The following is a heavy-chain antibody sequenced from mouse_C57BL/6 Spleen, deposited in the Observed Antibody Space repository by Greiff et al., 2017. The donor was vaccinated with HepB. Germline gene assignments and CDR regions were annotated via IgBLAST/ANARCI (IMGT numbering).Heavy chain of an antibody. Sequence: QVQLQQPGAELVKPGASVKVSCKASGYTFTSYWMHWVKQRPGQGLEWIGRIHPSDSDTNYNQKFKGKATLTVDKSSSTAYMQLSSLTSEDSAVYYCAIGIYYDYDEGFAYWGQGTLVTVSA. CDR1: GYTFTSYW. CDR2: IHPSDSDT. D-gene: IGHD2-4*01. V-gene: IGHV1-74*01. J-gene: IGHJ3*01. CDR3: AIGIYYDYDEGFAY.